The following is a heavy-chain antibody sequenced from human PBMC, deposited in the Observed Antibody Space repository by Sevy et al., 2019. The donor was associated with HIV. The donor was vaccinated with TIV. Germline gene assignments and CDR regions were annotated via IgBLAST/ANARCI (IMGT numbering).Heavy chain of an antibody. CDR2: ISGSGGST. J-gene: IGHJ3*02. CDR1: GFTFSRYA. CDR3: AKARGDIVAKVYCFAFGI. V-gene: IGHV3-23*01. D-gene: IGHD2-8*01. Sequence: GESLKISCAASGFTFSRYAMNWLRQAPGKGLEWVSTISGSGGSTYDADSVKGPFTISRDNSKNTLDLQMNSLRAEDTAVYYCAKARGDIVAKVYCFAFGIWGQGTMVTVSS.